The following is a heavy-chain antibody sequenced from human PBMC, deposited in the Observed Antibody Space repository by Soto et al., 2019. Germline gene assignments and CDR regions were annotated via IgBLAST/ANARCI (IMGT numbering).Heavy chain of an antibody. D-gene: IGHD2-15*01. Sequence: QVQLQESGPGLVKPSETLSLTCTVSGGSISSYYWSWIRQPPGKGLEWIGYIYYSGSTNYNPSLKSRVTISVDTSKNQFSLKLSSVTAADTAVYYCARGRGNCSGGSCYYFAYYDYMDVWGKGTTVTVSS. J-gene: IGHJ6*03. CDR1: GGSISSYY. CDR2: IYYSGST. CDR3: ARGRGNCSGGSCYYFAYYDYMDV. V-gene: IGHV4-59*01.